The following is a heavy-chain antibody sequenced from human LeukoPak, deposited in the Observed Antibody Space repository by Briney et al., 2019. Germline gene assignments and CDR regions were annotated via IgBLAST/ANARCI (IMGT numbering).Heavy chain of an antibody. CDR1: GFTFNNYW. D-gene: IGHD3-10*01. J-gene: IGHJ3*02. V-gene: IGHV3-7*01. CDR3: AREEFTRAFDI. Sequence: GGSLRLSCVASGFTFNNYWMSWVRQAPGKGPEWVANIKQDGSEKYYVDSVKGRFTISRDNAKNSLYLQMNSLRAEDTAVYYCAREEFTRAFDIWGQGTMVTVSS. CDR2: IKQDGSEK.